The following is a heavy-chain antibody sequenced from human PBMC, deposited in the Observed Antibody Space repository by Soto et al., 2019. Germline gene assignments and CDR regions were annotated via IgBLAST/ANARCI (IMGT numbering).Heavy chain of an antibody. Sequence: EVQLVESGGGLVQPGGSLRLSCGASGFTFSTFNMNWVRQAPGKGLEWVSYISSGSNTMYYADSVRGRFTISRDNAKNSLYLQMNSLRAEDTAVYYCTRCSGGTCYSHAFDVWGQGTMVTVSS. CDR3: TRCSGGTCYSHAFDV. CDR1: GFTFSTFN. J-gene: IGHJ3*01. CDR2: ISSGSNTM. V-gene: IGHV3-48*01. D-gene: IGHD2-15*01.